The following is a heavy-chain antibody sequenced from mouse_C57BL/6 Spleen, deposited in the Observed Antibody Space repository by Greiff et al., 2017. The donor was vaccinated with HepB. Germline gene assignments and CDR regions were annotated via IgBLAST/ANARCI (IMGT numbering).Heavy chain of an antibody. CDR1: GYTFTDYN. CDR3: ARALGYDYAMDY. J-gene: IGHJ4*01. V-gene: IGHV1-22*01. D-gene: IGHD2-2*01. CDR2: INPNNGGT. Sequence: EVQLQQSGPELVKPGASVKMSCKASGYTFTDYNMHWVKQCHGKSLEWIGYINPNNGGTSYNQKFKGKATLTVNKSSSTAYMELRSLTSEDSAVYYCARALGYDYAMDYWGQGTSVTVSS.